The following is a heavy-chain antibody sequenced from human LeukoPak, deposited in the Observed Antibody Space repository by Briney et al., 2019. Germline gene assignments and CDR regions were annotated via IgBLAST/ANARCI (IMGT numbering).Heavy chain of an antibody. V-gene: IGHV3-7*01. CDR3: ARDGSFRIYDY. Sequence: GGSLRLSCEASGFTFSSYWMTWVRQAPGKGLEWVASIKQDGNEKYYVDSVKGRFTISRNNARNSLFLQMSSLRADDTAVYYCARDGSFRIYDYWGQGTLVTVSS. D-gene: IGHD3-10*01. CDR2: IKQDGNEK. J-gene: IGHJ4*02. CDR1: GFTFSSYW.